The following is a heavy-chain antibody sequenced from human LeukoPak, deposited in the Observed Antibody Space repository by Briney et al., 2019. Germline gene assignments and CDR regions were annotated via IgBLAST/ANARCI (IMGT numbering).Heavy chain of an antibody. CDR1: GFTFSSYG. D-gene: IGHD3-22*01. CDR3: AKDLVYYYDSSGYPAGAFDI. J-gene: IGHJ3*02. Sequence: GGSLRLSCAASGFTFSSYGMHWVRQAPGKGLEWVAFIRYDGSNKYYADSVKGRFTISRDNSKNMLYLEMNSLSTEDTAVYYCAKDLVYYYDSSGYPAGAFDIWGQGTMVTVSS. CDR2: IRYDGSNK. V-gene: IGHV3-30*02.